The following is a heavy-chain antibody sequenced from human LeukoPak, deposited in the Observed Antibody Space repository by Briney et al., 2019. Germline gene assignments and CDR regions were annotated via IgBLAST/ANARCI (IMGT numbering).Heavy chain of an antibody. Sequence: SETLSLTCAVYGGSFSGYYWSWIRQPPGKGLEWIGEINHSGSTNYNPSLKSRVTISVDTSKNQFSLKLSSVTAADTAVYYCARGRVDTAMVISSYYYGMDVWGEGTTVTVSS. CDR2: INHSGST. CDR3: ARGRVDTAMVISSYYYGMDV. D-gene: IGHD5-18*01. V-gene: IGHV4-34*01. CDR1: GGSFSGYY. J-gene: IGHJ6*04.